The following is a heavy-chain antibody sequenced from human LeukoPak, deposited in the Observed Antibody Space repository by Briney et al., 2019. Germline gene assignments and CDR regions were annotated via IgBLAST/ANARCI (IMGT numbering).Heavy chain of an antibody. J-gene: IGHJ4*02. D-gene: IGHD6-19*01. CDR3: VAGNGWLGDY. V-gene: IGHV3-9*01. Sequence: GGSLRLSCAASGFTFDDYTMHWVRHAPGKSLEGVSSISWNSDTIAYADSVKGRLTISRDNGKNLLYLQMNSLRAEDTAVYYCVAGNGWLGDYWGQGTLVTVSS. CDR2: ISWNSDTI. CDR1: GFTFDDYT.